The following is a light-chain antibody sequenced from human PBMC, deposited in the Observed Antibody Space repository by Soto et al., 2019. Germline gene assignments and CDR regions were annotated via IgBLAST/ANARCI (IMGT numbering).Light chain of an antibody. CDR2: EGS. Sequence: QSALTQPASGSGAPGQSITISCTWTSSDVGSYNLVSWYQQDAGEAPKLMIYEGSKRPSGVSNRFSGSKSGNTASLTISGLQAEDEADYYCCSYAGSSTYFGTGTKVTVL. CDR1: SSDVGSYNL. V-gene: IGLV2-23*01. CDR3: CSYAGSSTY. J-gene: IGLJ1*01.